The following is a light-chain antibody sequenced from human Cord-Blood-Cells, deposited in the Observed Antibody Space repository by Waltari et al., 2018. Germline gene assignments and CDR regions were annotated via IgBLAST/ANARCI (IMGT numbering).Light chain of an antibody. CDR3: CSYAGSSTLV. CDR2: EVS. V-gene: IGLV2-23*02. J-gene: IGLJ2*01. CDR1: SSDVGSYNL. Sequence: QSALTQPASVSGSPGPSITISCTGTSSDVGSYNLVSWYQPHPGKAPKLMIYEVSKRPSGVSNRFSGSKSGNTASLTISGLQAEDEADYYCCSYAGSSTLVFGGGTKLTVL.